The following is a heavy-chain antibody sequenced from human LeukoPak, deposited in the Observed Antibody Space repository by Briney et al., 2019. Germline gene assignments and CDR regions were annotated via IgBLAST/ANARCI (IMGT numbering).Heavy chain of an antibody. D-gene: IGHD3-10*01. CDR2: INPSGGST. Sequence: WASVKVSCKASGYTFTSYYMHWVRQAPGQGLEWMGIINPSGGSTTYAQRFQGRVTMTRDLSTSTVYMELSSLRSEDTAVYYCARAIRKKLWFGELADYYYYYMDVWGKGTTVTISS. CDR1: GYTFTSYY. J-gene: IGHJ6*03. V-gene: IGHV1-46*01. CDR3: ARAIRKKLWFGELADYYYYYMDV.